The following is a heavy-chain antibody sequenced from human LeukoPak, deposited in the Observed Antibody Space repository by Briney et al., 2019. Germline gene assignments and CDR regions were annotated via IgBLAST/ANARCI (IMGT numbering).Heavy chain of an antibody. CDR3: VKRGSDGGPYSFDC. Sequence: GGPLRLSCGASGFTFSTYPMHWVRQAPGKGLEWVAAISKEGSNKYYADSVKGRYTISRDSSKNMLYLEMNSLSGEDTAVYYCVKRGSDGGPYSFDCWGQGTLVTVSS. V-gene: IGHV3-30*18. CDR1: GFTFSTYP. CDR2: ISKEGSNK. D-gene: IGHD3-3*01. J-gene: IGHJ4*02.